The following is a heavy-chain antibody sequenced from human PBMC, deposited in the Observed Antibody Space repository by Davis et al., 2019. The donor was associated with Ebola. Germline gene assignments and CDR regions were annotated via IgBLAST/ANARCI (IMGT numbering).Heavy chain of an antibody. V-gene: IGHV3-30*18. J-gene: IGHJ4*02. CDR2: ISYDGSNR. CDR1: GFIMSSYG. Sequence: GESLKISCAASGFIMSSYGFQWVRQAPGKGLEWVAVISYDGSNRYYADSVKGRFTISRDNSKNTLYLQMNSLRAEDTAVYYCMKPYRYYDSSGAFDNWGQGTLVTVSS. CDR3: MKPYRYYDSSGAFDN. D-gene: IGHD3-22*01.